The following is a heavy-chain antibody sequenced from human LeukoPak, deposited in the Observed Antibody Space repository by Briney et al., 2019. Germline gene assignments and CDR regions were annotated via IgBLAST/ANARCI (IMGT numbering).Heavy chain of an antibody. D-gene: IGHD4-11*01. Sequence: GGSLRLSCAASGFTFSPYSMNWVRQAPGKGLEWVSSISSSSSYIHYADSVKGRFTISRDNAKNSLYLQMNSLRAEDTAVYYCAPSHDYSNSKEAWFDPWGQGTLVTVSS. V-gene: IGHV3-21*01. CDR3: APSHDYSNSKEAWFDP. J-gene: IGHJ5*02. CDR2: ISSSSSYI. CDR1: GFTFSPYS.